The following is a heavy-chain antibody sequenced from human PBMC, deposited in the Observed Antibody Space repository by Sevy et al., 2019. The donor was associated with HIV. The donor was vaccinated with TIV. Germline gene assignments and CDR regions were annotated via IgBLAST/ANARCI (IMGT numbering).Heavy chain of an antibody. J-gene: IGHJ4*02. V-gene: IGHV3-23*01. CDR3: AKNKVDGITMIVVAPLDY. D-gene: IGHD3-22*01. Sequence: GGSLRLSCAASGFTFSSYAMSWVRQAPGKGLEWVSAISGSGGSTYYADSVKGRFTISRDNSKNTLYLQMNSLGAEDTAVYYCAKNKVDGITMIVVAPLDYWGQGTLVTVSS. CDR2: ISGSGGST. CDR1: GFTFSSYA.